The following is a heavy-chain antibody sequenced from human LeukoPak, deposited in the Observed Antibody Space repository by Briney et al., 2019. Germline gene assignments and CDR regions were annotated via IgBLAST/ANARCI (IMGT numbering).Heavy chain of an antibody. CDR1: GGSISSYY. Sequence: PWETLSLTCTVSGGSISSYYCGWIRQPPGKGLEWIGYIYYSGSTKYNPSLKSRVTISVDTSKNQFSLKLSSVTAADPAVYSCTRWAYGSGSYFYFDYSGQRTLVTVSS. D-gene: IGHD3-10*01. CDR3: TRWAYGSGSYFYFDY. J-gene: IGHJ4*02. V-gene: IGHV4-59*01. CDR2: IYYSGST.